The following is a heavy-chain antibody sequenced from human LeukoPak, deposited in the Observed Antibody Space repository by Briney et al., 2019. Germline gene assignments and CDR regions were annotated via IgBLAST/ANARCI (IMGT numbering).Heavy chain of an antibody. J-gene: IGHJ3*02. D-gene: IGHD3-22*01. CDR2: INSDGSST. V-gene: IGHV3-74*01. CDR3: ARDYYDSSGYYSYAFDI. CDR1: GFTFSSYW. Sequence: GGSLRLSCVASGFTFSSYWMHWVRQAPGKGLVWVSRINSDGSSTSYADSVKGRFTISRDNAKNTLYLQMNSLRAEDTAVYYCARDYYDSSGYYSYAFDIWGQGTMVTVSS.